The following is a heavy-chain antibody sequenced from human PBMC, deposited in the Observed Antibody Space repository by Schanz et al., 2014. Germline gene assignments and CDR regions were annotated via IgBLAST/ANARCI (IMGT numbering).Heavy chain of an antibody. CDR3: VSSGSYSSYAF. D-gene: IGHD3-10*01. CDR2: ISDSGTYT. V-gene: IGHV3-11*06. Sequence: QVQVVQSGGGLVKPGGSLRLSCAASGFVFGDYYMTWIRQAPGKGLEWLSYISDSGTYTNYADSVKGRFTISRDNSKNTLYLQMSSLTTEDTAVYHCVSSGSYSSYAFWGQGTLVTVSS. J-gene: IGHJ4*02. CDR1: GFVFGDYY.